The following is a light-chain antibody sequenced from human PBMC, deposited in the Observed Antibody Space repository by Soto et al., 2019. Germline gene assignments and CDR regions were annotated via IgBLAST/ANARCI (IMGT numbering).Light chain of an antibody. J-gene: IGLJ1*01. V-gene: IGLV2-11*01. Sequence: QSALTQPRSVSGSPGQSVTISCTGTSSDVGAYNYVSWYQQHPAKAPNLMIYDVSKRLSGVPDRFSGSKSGNTASLTISGLQAADEGDYYCCSYTDSAYVFGTGTKLTVL. CDR2: DVS. CDR1: SSDVGAYNY. CDR3: CSYTDSAYV.